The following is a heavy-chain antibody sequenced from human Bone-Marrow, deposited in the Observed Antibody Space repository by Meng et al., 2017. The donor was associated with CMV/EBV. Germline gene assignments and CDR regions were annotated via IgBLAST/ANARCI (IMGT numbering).Heavy chain of an antibody. CDR1: GDSFTNNW. J-gene: IGHJ4*02. CDR2: VYPDDSRT. D-gene: IGHD2-21*01. CDR3: ARHPYCGGDCYYGGVDY. Sequence: GESLKISCRGSGDSFTNNWIGWVRQMPGKGLEWMGIVYPDDSRTVYSPSFQGQVTISADKSITTAYLQWSSLKASDTAMYYCARHPYCGGDCYYGGVDYWGQGTLVTVSS. V-gene: IGHV5-51*01.